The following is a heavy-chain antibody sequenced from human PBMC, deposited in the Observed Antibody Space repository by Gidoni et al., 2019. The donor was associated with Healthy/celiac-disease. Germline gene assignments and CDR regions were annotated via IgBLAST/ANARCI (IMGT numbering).Heavy chain of an antibody. V-gene: IGHV2-5*02. CDR2: IYWDDDK. D-gene: IGHD6-13*01. CDR1: GFSLITSGVG. J-gene: IGHJ4*02. CDR3: AHSNLQLGSSFSFDY. Sequence: QITLKESGPTLVKPTQTLTLTCTFSGFSLITSGVGVGWIRQPPGKALEWLALIYWDDDKRYSPSLKSRLNITKDTSKNQVVLTMTNMDPVDTATYYCAHSNLQLGSSFSFDYWGQGTLVTVSS.